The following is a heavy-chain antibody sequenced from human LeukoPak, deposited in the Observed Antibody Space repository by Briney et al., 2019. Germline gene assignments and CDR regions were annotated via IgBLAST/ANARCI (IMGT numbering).Heavy chain of an antibody. J-gene: IGHJ3*02. CDR3: ARDLALSDAFDI. D-gene: IGHD3-3*02. CDR1: GYTFTGYY. CDR2: INPNSGGT. V-gene: IGHV1-2*02. Sequence: ASVKVSCKASGYTFTGYYMHWVRQAPGQGLEWMGWINPNSGGTNYAQKFQGRVTMTRGTSISTAYMELSRLRSDDTAVYYCARDLALSDAFDIWGQGTMVTVSS.